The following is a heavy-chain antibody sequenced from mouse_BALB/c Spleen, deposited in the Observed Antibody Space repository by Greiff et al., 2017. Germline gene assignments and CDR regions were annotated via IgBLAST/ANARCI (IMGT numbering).Heavy chain of an antibody. CDR2: ISSGSSTI. CDR3: ARESPYPYYAMDD. J-gene: IGHJ4*01. Sequence: EVQGVESGGGLVQPGGSRKLSCAASGFTFSSFGMHWVRQAPEKGLEWVAYISSGSSTIYYADTVKGRFTISRDNPKNTLFLQMTSLRSEDTAMYYCARESPYPYYAMDDWGQGTSVTVSS. V-gene: IGHV5-17*02. D-gene: IGHD2-10*01. CDR1: GFTFSSFG.